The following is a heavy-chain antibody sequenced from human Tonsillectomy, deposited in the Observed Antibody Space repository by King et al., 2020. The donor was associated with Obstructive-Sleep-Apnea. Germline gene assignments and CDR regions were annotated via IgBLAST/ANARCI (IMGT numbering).Heavy chain of an antibody. Sequence: QLQESGPGLLKPSQTLSLTCAVSGDSINRGDDFWSWIRQHPGKGLEWIGHVSYTGSTASKRYNPSLQSRVSISGDTSKNQLLLHLTSVTAADTAIYFCARGRQVTATFFDFWGLGTHVTVAS. D-gene: IGHD2-21*02. V-gene: IGHV4-31*11. CDR1: GDSINRGDDF. CDR2: VSYTGSTASK. J-gene: IGHJ4*02. CDR3: ARGRQVTATFFDF.